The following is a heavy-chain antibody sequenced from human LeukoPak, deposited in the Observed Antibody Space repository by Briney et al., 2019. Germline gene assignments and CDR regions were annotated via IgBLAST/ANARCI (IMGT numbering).Heavy chain of an antibody. CDR2: INHSGST. J-gene: IGHJ5*02. CDR3: ARVVTAMSNWFDP. Sequence: SETLSLTCAVYGGSFSGYYWSWIRQPPGKGLEWIGEINHSGSTNYNPSLKSRVTMSVDTSKNQFSLKLSSVTAADTAVYYCARVVTAMSNWFDPWAREPWSPSPQ. V-gene: IGHV4-34*01. D-gene: IGHD2-21*02. CDR1: GGSFSGYY.